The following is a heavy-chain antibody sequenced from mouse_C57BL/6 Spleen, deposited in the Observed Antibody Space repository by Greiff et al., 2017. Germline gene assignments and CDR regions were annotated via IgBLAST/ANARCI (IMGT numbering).Heavy chain of an antibody. CDR1: GYAFSSYW. CDR3: ARLRDPGAWFAY. Sequence: QVQLQQSGAELVKPGASVKISCKASGYAFSSYWMNWVKQRPGKGLEWIGQIYPGDGDSNYNGKFKGKATLTADKSSSTAYMQLSSLTSEDSAVYFCARLRDPGAWFAYWGQGTLVTVSA. V-gene: IGHV1-80*01. J-gene: IGHJ3*01. CDR2: IYPGDGDS.